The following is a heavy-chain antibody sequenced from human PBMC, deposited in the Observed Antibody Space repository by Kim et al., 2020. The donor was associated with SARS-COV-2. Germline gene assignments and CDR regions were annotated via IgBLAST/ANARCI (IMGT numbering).Heavy chain of an antibody. J-gene: IGHJ6*02. V-gene: IGHV1-69*13. CDR1: GGTFSSYA. D-gene: IGHD3-3*01. CDR3: ARDSTIFGVRRGKYYYYGMDV. CDR2: IIPIFGTA. Sequence: SVKVSCKASGGTFSSYAISWVRQAPGQGLEWMGGIIPIFGTANYAQKFQGRVTITADESTSTAYMELSSLRSEDTAVYYCARDSTIFGVRRGKYYYYGMDVWGQGTTVTVSS.